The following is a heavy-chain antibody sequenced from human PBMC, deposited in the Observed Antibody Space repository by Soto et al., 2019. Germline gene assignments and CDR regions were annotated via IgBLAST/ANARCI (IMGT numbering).Heavy chain of an antibody. J-gene: IGHJ4*02. CDR3: ARDLGDSSSRPGGDY. CDR2: ISSSSSYI. V-gene: IGHV3-21*01. CDR1: GFTFSSYS. D-gene: IGHD6-6*01. Sequence: EVQLVESGGGLVKPGGSLRLSCAASGFTFSSYSMNWVRQAPGKGLEWVSSISSSSSYIYYADSVKGRFTISRDNAKNSLYLQMNSLRAEDTAVYYCARDLGDSSSRPGGDYWGQGTLVTVSS.